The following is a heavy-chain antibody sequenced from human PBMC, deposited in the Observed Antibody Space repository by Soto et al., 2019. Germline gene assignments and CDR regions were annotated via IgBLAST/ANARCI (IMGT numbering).Heavy chain of an antibody. V-gene: IGHV1-69*06. CDR3: ARGVSMAGRPGFFHH. J-gene: IGHJ1*01. CDR2: ITPMSGTT. Sequence: GASVEVSCKAAGDTFSRDFGSWVLQAPGQGLEWLGGITPMSGTTDYAQKFQGRVTISADKSTGTAYFELSSLTFDDTGVYYCARGVSMAGRPGFFHHWGQGSLVTVS. CDR1: GDTFSRDF. D-gene: IGHD6-6*01.